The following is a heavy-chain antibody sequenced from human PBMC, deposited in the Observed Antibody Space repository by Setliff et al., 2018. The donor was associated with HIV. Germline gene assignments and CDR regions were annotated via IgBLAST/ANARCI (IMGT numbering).Heavy chain of an antibody. D-gene: IGHD4-17*01. V-gene: IGHV4-4*09. CDR1: AASISSYY. CDR2: ISTSGGA. CDR3: ARAFPMTTVVTQSGYGAFDI. J-gene: IGHJ3*02. Sequence: PSEILSLTCTVSAASISSYYWTRIRQPPGKGLEWIGYISTSGGATYNPSFKSRVTISVDTSKNHFSLKLNSVTAADTAVYYCARAFPMTTVVTQSGYGAFDIWGQGTMVTVSS.